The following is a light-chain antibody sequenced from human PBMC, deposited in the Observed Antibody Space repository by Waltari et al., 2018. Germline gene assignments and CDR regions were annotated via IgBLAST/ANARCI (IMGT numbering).Light chain of an antibody. CDR1: SSNIGSNY. Sequence: QSVLTQPPSASGTPGQRVTISCSGSSSNIGSNYVYWYQQLPGTAPKLLIYRNYQRPSGVPDRFSGSKSGTSASLAISGLRSEDEADYYCAAWDDSLSGVVFGGGTKLTVI. J-gene: IGLJ2*01. CDR3: AAWDDSLSGVV. CDR2: RNY. V-gene: IGLV1-47*01.